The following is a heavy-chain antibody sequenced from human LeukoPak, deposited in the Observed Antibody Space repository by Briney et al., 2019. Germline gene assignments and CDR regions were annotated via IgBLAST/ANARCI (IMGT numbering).Heavy chain of an antibody. J-gene: IGHJ4*02. CDR2: IRNNDVIT. CDR3: ARLEYYYVSGNYYKLFDY. Sequence: QPGGSLRLSCAASGFTLSSYAMSWVRQAPGKGLEWVSAIRNNDVITYYTDSVKGRFTISRDNAKNSLYLQMSSLRDEDTAVYYCARLEYYYVSGNYYKLFDYWGQGTLVTVCS. V-gene: IGHV3-23*01. CDR1: GFTLSSYA. D-gene: IGHD3-10*01.